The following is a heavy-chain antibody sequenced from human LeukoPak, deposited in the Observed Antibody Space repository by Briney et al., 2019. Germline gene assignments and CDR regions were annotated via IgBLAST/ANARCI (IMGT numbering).Heavy chain of an antibody. CDR1: GYTFTSYD. J-gene: IGHJ5*02. V-gene: IGHV1-8*03. D-gene: IGHD3-3*01. Sequence: ASVKVSCKASGYTFTSYDINWVRQATGQGLEWMGWMNPNSGNTGYAQKFQGRVTITRNTSISTAYMELSSLRSEDTAVYYCARGLGYYDFWSGYYTGYNWFDPWGQGTLVTVSS. CDR3: ARGLGYYDFWSGYYTGYNWFDP. CDR2: MNPNSGNT.